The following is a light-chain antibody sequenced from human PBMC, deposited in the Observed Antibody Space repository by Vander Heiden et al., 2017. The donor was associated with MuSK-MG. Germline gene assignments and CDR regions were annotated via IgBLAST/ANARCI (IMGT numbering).Light chain of an antibody. CDR3: QSYDSSLRV. Sequence: QSVLTQPPSVSGAPGQRVTISCTGSSSNIGAGYDVHWYQQLPGTAPKLLIYGNSKRPSGVPDRFSGSKSGTSASLAITGLQAEDEADYYCQSYDSSLRVFGGGTKLTVL. J-gene: IGLJ3*02. CDR1: SSNIGAGYD. V-gene: IGLV1-40*01. CDR2: GNS.